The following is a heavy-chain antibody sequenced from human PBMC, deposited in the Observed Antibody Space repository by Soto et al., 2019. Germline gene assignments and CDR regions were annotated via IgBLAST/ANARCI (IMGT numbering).Heavy chain of an antibody. D-gene: IGHD2-8*01. CDR3: ARGVLRWYYYGMDV. CDR1: GFTFSNAW. CDR2: IKSKTDGGKT. J-gene: IGHJ6*02. V-gene: IGHV3-15*07. Sequence: EVQLVESGGGLVKPGGSLRLSCAASGFTFSNAWMNWVRQAPGKGLEWVGRIKSKTDGGKTDYAAPVKGRFTISRDDSKNTLYLEMNSLKTEDTAVYYCARGVLRWYYYGMDVWGQGTTVTVSS.